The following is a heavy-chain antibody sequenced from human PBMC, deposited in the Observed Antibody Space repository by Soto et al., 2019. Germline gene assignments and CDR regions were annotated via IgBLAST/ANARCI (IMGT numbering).Heavy chain of an antibody. V-gene: IGHV6-1*01. J-gene: IGHJ6*02. CDR1: GDSVSSNSAA. Sequence: SQTLSLTCAISGDSVSSNSAAWNWIRQSPSRGLEWLGRTYYRSKWYNDYAVSVKSRITINPDTSKNQFSLQLNSVTPEDTAVYYCARFFFTAVAAPVDYSGMDVWGQGTTVTVSS. CDR3: ARFFFTAVAAPVDYSGMDV. D-gene: IGHD6-19*01. CDR2: TYYRSKWYN.